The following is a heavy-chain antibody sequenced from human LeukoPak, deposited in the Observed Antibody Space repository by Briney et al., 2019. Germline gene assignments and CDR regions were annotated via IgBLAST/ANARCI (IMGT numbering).Heavy chain of an antibody. CDR2: IRSSGGTT. CDR1: GFTFSSYA. CDR3: AKGLGYCSGDTCYYYFDN. V-gene: IGHV3-23*01. D-gene: IGHD2-15*01. Sequence: PGGSLRLSCTASGFTFSSYAMTWVRQAPGKGLEWVSTIRSSGGTTYYADSMKGRFTISRDNSKNTLYLQINSLRAEDTAVYYCAKGLGYCSGDTCYYYFDNWGQGTLVTVSS. J-gene: IGHJ4*02.